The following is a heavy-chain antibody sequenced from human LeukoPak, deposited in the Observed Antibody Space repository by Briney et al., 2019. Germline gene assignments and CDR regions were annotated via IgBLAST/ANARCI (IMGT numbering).Heavy chain of an antibody. D-gene: IGHD2-2*02. CDR1: GFTFNSDA. V-gene: IGHV3-23*01. J-gene: IGHJ1*01. Sequence: PRRSLRLSCAASGFTFNSDAMSWVRQAPGKGLEWVSAISGSGGSIYYADSVKGRFTISRDNSKNTLYLQMNSLRAEDTAVYYCAKDLGYCSSTSCYNRYFQHWGQGTLVTVSS. CDR3: AKDLGYCSSTSCYNRYFQH. CDR2: ISGSGGSI.